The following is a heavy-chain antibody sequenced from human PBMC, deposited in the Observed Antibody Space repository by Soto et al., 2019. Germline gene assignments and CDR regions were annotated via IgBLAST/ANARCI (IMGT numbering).Heavy chain of an antibody. CDR1: GFXFSSYS. D-gene: IGHD3-10*01. CDR2: ISSSSSYI. Sequence: GGSLXLSCAASGFXFSSYSMNWVRQAPGKGLEWVSSISSSSSYIYYADSVKGRFTISRDNAKNSLYLQMNSLRAEDTAVYYCARDDLLWSQDVWGQGTTVTVSS. V-gene: IGHV3-21*01. J-gene: IGHJ6*02. CDR3: ARDDLLWSQDV.